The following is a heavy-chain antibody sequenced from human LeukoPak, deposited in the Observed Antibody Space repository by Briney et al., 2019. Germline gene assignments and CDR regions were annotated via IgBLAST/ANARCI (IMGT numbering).Heavy chain of an antibody. J-gene: IGHJ4*02. Sequence: GGSLRLSCAASGFTFSNYAMNWVRQAPGKGLEWVSGISVSGGTTYYADSVKGQFTISRDNSKSTLYLQMNSLRAEDTALYYCAKTYTSGWFIDYWGRGTLVTVSS. V-gene: IGHV3-23*01. D-gene: IGHD6-19*01. CDR2: ISVSGGTT. CDR1: GFTFSNYA. CDR3: AKTYTSGWFIDY.